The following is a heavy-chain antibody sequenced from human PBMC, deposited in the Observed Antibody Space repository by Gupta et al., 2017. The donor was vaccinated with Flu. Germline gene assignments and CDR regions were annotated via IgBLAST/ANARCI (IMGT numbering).Heavy chain of an antibody. CDR2: INPDGSAT. CDR1: GFNFRNYD. V-gene: IGHV3-7*01. J-gene: IGHJ4*02. D-gene: IGHD6-19*01. CDR3: ARAEWLVQRYCDF. Sequence: EVQLVESGGGLVQPGGSVKLSCAASGFNFRNYDIYWVRQAPGKGLEWVASINPDGSATSYVDCVMGRCTLSRDNTENAIHLQMNSLTAEDTAVYYCARAEWLVQRYCDFWGQGALVTVSS.